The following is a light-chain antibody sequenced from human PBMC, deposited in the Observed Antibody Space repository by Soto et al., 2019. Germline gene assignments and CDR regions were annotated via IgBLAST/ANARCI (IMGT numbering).Light chain of an antibody. Sequence: EIVITQTPATLSVSPGERATLSCRASQSVSSHLAWYQQKPGQAPSLLIYGASTRATGVPARFSGSGSGTDFTLTITSLQSEDVAVDYCQHYDNWPRWAFGQGTKVDIK. V-gene: IGKV3-15*01. CDR3: QHYDNWPRWA. J-gene: IGKJ1*01. CDR1: QSVSSH. CDR2: GAS.